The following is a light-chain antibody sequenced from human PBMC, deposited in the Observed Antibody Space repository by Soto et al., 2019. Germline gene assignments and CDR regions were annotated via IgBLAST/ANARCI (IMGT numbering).Light chain of an antibody. CDR3: SSYTSSSTL. J-gene: IGLJ1*01. Sequence: QSALIQPPSVSGSPGQSVTISCTGTSSDVGIYASVSWVSWYQQHPGKAPKLMIYAVTDRPSGVSSRFSGSKSGNTASLTISGLQAEDEADYYCSSYTSSSTLFGTGTKVTVL. CDR2: AVT. CDR1: SSDVGIYAS. V-gene: IGLV2-14*01.